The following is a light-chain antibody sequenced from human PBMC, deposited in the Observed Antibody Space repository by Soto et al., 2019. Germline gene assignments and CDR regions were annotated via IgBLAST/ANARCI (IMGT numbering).Light chain of an antibody. J-gene: IGLJ1*01. V-gene: IGLV2-14*01. CDR2: EVN. CDR1: SSDIGRYDF. CDR3: CSDPSSPSL. Sequence: QSVLAQPASVSWSPGQSITISCTGSSSDIGRYDFVSWYQQLPGKAPKLLLFEVNHRPSGVSDRFSGSKSGNTASLTISGLQADDEAHYYCCSDPSSPSLFGSGTKLTV.